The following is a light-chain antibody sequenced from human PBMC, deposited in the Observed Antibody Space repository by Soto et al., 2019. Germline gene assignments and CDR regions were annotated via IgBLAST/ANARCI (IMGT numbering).Light chain of an antibody. CDR2: AAS. V-gene: IGKV1-27*01. Sequence: DIQMTQSPSSLSASVGDRVTITCRASQDISDYLAWYQQKPGQVPKLLISAASTLQSGVPSRFRGSASGTDFTLTITGLQPDDFATYYCQQYNSYSFGQGTKVDI. CDR1: QDISDY. J-gene: IGKJ1*01. CDR3: QQYNSYS.